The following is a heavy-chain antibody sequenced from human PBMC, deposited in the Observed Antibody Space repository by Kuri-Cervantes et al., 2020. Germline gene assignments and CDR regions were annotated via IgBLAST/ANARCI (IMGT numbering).Heavy chain of an antibody. J-gene: IGHJ4*02. D-gene: IGHD3-22*01. CDR3: AREYYDSSGYYYGFDY. CDR1: GGSISSYY. CDR2: IYYSGNT. V-gene: IGHV4-59*01. Sequence: GSLRLSCRVSGGSISSYYWSWIRQPPGKGLEWIGHIYYSGNTNYNPSLKSRVTISVDTSKNQFSLKLSSVTAADTAVYYCAREYYDSSGYYYGFDYWGQGTLVTVSS.